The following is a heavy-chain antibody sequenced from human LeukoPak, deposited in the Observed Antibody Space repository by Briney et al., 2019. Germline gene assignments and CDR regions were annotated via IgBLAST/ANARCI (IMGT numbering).Heavy chain of an antibody. V-gene: IGHV4-39*01. J-gene: IGHJ1*01. Sequence: PSETLSLTCTVSGGSISSSSYYWGWIRQPPGKGLEWIGSIYYSGSTYYNPSLKSRVTISVDTSKNQFSLKLSSVTAADTAVYYCARLGGGRSSTSCLFQHWGQGTLVTVSS. D-gene: IGHD2-2*01. CDR1: GGSISSSSYY. CDR3: ARLGGGRSSTSCLFQH. CDR2: IYYSGST.